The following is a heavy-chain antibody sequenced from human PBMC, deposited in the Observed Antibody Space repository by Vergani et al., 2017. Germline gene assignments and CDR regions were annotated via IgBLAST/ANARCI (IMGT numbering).Heavy chain of an antibody. J-gene: IGHJ6*02. Sequence: QVQLQESGPGLVKPSETLTLTCDVSDSSIMTNPYWGLFRPSPGKGLELIWCIHHSGDTHYNSSLKGRVSISIVSSSKFSLSLHSGTAADTALYYWARHRGSWGFFPSSYFYGMDVWGHGTTVTVSS. D-gene: IGHD3-10*01. CDR3: ARHRGSWGFFPSSYFYGMDV. CDR1: DSSIMTNPY. CDR2: IHHSGDT. V-gene: IGHV4-38-2*01.